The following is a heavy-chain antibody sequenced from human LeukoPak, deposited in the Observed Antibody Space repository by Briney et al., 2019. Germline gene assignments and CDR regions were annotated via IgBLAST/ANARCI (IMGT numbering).Heavy chain of an antibody. J-gene: IGHJ4*02. CDR3: AREGTPSGGYFDY. D-gene: IGHD2-15*01. CDR1: GFTVSNNY. V-gene: IGHV3-66*01. CDR2: IYSGGST. Sequence: PGGSLRLSCAASGFTVSNNYMSWVRQAPGKGLEWVSVIYSGGSTYYADSVKDRFSISRDNPKNTLYLQMISLRAEDTAVYYCAREGTPSGGYFDYWGQGTLVTVSS.